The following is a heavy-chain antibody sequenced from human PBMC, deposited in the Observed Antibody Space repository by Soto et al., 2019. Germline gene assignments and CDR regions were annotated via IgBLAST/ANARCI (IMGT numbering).Heavy chain of an antibody. D-gene: IGHD3-9*01. J-gene: IGHJ4*01. V-gene: IGHV1-69*13. CDR1: GGTFSSYA. Sequence: SVKVSCKASGGTFSSYAISWVRRAPGQGLEWMGGIIPIVGTSNYAQKFQGRVTITADESTSTAYMELSRLRSEDTAVYYCARCYTGGYDILTGYYYYCEYWGHGKLVVVSP. CDR3: ARCYTGGYDILTGYYYYCEY. CDR2: IIPIVGTS.